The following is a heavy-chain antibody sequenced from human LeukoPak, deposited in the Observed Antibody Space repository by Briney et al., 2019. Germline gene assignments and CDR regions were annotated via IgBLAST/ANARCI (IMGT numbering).Heavy chain of an antibody. V-gene: IGHV3-30*02. CDR2: IGYSGSDI. D-gene: IGHD2-8*02. Sequence: GGSLRLSCAASGFTFSSFGMHWFRQAPGEGLEWVAYIGYSGSDIYYADSVKGRFTISRDNSKNTVHLQLSSLRAADTALYSCARDLTERKYYIAFWGQGTLVTVSS. J-gene: IGHJ4*02. CDR3: ARDLTERKYYIAF. CDR1: GFTFSSFG.